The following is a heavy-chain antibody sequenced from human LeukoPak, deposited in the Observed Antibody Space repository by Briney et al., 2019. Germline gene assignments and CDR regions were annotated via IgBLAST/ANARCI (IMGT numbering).Heavy chain of an antibody. J-gene: IGHJ4*02. Sequence: PSETLSLACTVSGGSISSYYWSWIRQPPGKGLEWIGYIYYSGSTNYNPSLKSRVTMSVDTSKNQFSLKLSSVTAADTAVYYCARDRYYYDSSGYYYLFDYWGQGTLVTVSS. V-gene: IGHV4-59*12. CDR2: IYYSGST. CDR1: GGSISSYY. D-gene: IGHD3-22*01. CDR3: ARDRYYYDSSGYYYLFDY.